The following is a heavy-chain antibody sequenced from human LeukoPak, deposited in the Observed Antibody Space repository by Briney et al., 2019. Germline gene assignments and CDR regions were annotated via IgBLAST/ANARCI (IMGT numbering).Heavy chain of an antibody. V-gene: IGHV3-23*01. Sequence: GGSLRLSCAASGFTFSSYAMSWVHQAPGKGLEWVSAISGSGGSTYYADSVKGRFTISRDNSKNTLYLQMNSLRAEDTAVYYCAKDFRSYDFWSGYSDYWGQGTLVTVSS. CDR2: ISGSGGST. CDR1: GFTFSSYA. J-gene: IGHJ4*02. D-gene: IGHD3-3*01. CDR3: AKDFRSYDFWSGYSDY.